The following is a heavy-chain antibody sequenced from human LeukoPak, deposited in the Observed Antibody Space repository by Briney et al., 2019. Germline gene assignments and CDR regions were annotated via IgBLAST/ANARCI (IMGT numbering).Heavy chain of an antibody. D-gene: IGHD2-15*01. V-gene: IGHV3-48*01. CDR1: GFTFSSYS. J-gene: IGHJ4*02. Sequence: GGSLRLSCAASGFTFSSYSMNWVRQAPGKGREGGSYISSSSSTIYYADSVKGRFTISRDNDKKSLYMQINSQRAEDTDVYYCARDRLGYCSGGSCFFDYWGQGTLVTVSS. CDR2: ISSSSSTI. CDR3: ARDRLGYCSGGSCFFDY.